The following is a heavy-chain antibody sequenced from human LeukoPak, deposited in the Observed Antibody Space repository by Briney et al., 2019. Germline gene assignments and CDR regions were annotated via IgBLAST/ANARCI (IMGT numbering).Heavy chain of an antibody. J-gene: IGHJ5*02. V-gene: IGHV1-18*01. CDR3: ARDAGYCSSTSCSNWFDP. D-gene: IGHD2-2*01. CDR2: ISAYNGNT. CDR1: GYTFTSCG. Sequence: GASVKVSCKASGYTFTSCGISWVRQAPGQGLEWMGWISAYNGNTNYAQKLQGRVTMTTDTSTSTAYMELRSLRSDDTAVYYCARDAGYCSSTSCSNWFDPWGQGTLVTVSS.